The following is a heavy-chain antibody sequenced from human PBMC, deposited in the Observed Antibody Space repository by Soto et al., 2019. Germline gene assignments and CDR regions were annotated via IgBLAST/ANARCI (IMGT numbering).Heavy chain of an antibody. Sequence: ASVKVSCKDSGYTFTSYDINWVRQATGQGLEWMGWMNPNSGNTGYAQKFQGRVTMTRNTSISTAYMELSSLRSEDTAVYYCARERSSGWYDAFDIWGQGTMVTVSS. CDR2: MNPNSGNT. CDR3: ARERSSGWYDAFDI. D-gene: IGHD6-19*01. CDR1: GYTFTSYD. J-gene: IGHJ3*02. V-gene: IGHV1-8*01.